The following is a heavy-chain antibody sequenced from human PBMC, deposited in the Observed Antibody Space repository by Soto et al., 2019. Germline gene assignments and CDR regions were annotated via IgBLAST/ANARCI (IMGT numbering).Heavy chain of an antibody. CDR3: ARGGPRIAASGGDYYFYGMDV. CDR1: GGTFSSYA. V-gene: IGHV1-69*01. J-gene: IGHJ6*02. D-gene: IGHD6-13*01. Sequence: QVQLVQSGAEVKKPGSSVKVSCKASGGTFSSYAISWVRQAPGQGLEWMRGIIPIFSAANYAQKFQGRVTITADESTSTAYMELSSLRSEDTAIYYCARGGPRIAASGGDYYFYGMDVWGQGTTVTVSS. CDR2: IIPIFSAA.